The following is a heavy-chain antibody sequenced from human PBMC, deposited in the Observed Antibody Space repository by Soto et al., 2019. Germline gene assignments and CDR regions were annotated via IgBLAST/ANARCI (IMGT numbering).Heavy chain of an antibody. J-gene: IGHJ2*01. Sequence: PGGSLRLSCVASGFTFRNAWMSWVRQAPGKGLEWVGRIKSKTEGGTTDYAAPVKGRFIISRDDSKNTMYLQMYGLKTEDTAFYYCTTLFTGSSSRYWYFHLWGRGTLVTVSS. CDR1: GFTFRNAW. CDR3: TTLFTGSSSRYWYFHL. V-gene: IGHV3-15*01. CDR2: IKSKTEGGTT. D-gene: IGHD1-26*01.